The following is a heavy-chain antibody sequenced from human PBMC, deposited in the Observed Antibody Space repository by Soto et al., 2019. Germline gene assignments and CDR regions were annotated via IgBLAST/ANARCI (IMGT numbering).Heavy chain of an antibody. Sequence: QVQLVQSGAEVKKPGSSVKVSCKASGGTFSSYAISWVRQAPGQGLEWMGGIIPIFGTANCAQKFQGRVTITADESTSTAYMELSSLRSEDTAGYYCATMYSSSWYRDNWFDPWGQGTLVTVSS. D-gene: IGHD6-13*01. CDR2: IIPIFGTA. J-gene: IGHJ5*02. CDR3: ATMYSSSWYRDNWFDP. CDR1: GGTFSSYA. V-gene: IGHV1-69*12.